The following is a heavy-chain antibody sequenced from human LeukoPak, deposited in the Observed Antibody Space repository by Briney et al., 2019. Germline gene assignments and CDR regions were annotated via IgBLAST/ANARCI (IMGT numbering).Heavy chain of an antibody. CDR3: ARDSITMVRGVIRHPVARGGMDV. J-gene: IGHJ6*02. Sequence: GGSLRLSCAASGFTFSSYGMHWVRQAPGKGLEWVAVIWYDGSNKYYADSVKGRFTISRDNSKNTLYPQMNSLRAEDTAVYYCARDSITMVRGVIRHPVARGGMDVWGQGTTVTVSS. CDR1: GFTFSSYG. V-gene: IGHV3-33*01. CDR2: IWYDGSNK. D-gene: IGHD3-10*01.